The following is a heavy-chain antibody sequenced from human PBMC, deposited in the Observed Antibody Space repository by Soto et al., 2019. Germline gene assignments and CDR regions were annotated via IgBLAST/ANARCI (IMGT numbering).Heavy chain of an antibody. CDR2: ISWNSGSI. D-gene: IGHD3-10*01. V-gene: IGHV3-9*01. J-gene: IGHJ5*02. Sequence: GGSLRLSCAASGFTFDDYAMHWVRQAPGKGLEWVSGISWNSGSIGYADSVKGRFTISRDNAKNSLYLQMNSLRAEDTALYYCAKNSQEYYYGNNWFDPWGQGTLVTVSS. CDR3: AKNSQEYYYGNNWFDP. CDR1: GFTFDDYA.